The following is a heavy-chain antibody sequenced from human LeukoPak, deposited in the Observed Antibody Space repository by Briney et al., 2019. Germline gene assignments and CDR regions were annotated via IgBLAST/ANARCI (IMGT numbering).Heavy chain of an antibody. V-gene: IGHV3-64D*06. CDR2: ISNNGGSK. D-gene: IGHD6-13*01. CDR1: GFTFISYA. Sequence: GGSLRLSCSASGFTFISYAIHWVRQAPGKGLEYVSGISNNGGSKYYADSVKGRFTISRDNSKNTLYLQMSSLRAEDTAVYYCVRGGYSSSWSLFDYWGQGTLVTVSS. CDR3: VRGGYSSSWSLFDY. J-gene: IGHJ4*02.